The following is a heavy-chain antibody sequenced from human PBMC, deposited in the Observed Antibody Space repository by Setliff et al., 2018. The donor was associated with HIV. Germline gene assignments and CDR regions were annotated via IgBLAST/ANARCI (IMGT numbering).Heavy chain of an antibody. J-gene: IGHJ5*02. CDR3: ARALYGDYGGDLNWLDP. CDR1: GYTFINYA. CDR2: INTQTGGP. Sequence: ASVKVSCKASGYTFINYAMNWVRQAPGQGLEWMGWINTQTGGPTYAQAFTGRFVFSVDTSVTTAYLQLSGLKADDTAVYYCARALYGDYGGDLNWLDPWGQGTLVTVSS. D-gene: IGHD4-17*01. V-gene: IGHV7-4-1*02.